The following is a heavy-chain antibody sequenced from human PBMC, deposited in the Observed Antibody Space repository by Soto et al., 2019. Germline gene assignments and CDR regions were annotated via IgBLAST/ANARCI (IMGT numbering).Heavy chain of an antibody. Sequence: QVQLVESGGGVVQPGRSLRLSCAASGFTFSSYGMHWVRQAPGKGLEWVGVVWYDGSNKYYADSVKGRFTISRDNSKNTLYLQMNSLRAEDTAVYYCARGMGDTTVTPLWYWGQGTLVTVSS. D-gene: IGHD4-17*01. V-gene: IGHV3-33*01. CDR3: ARGMGDTTVTPLWY. CDR2: VWYDGSNK. J-gene: IGHJ4*02. CDR1: GFTFSSYG.